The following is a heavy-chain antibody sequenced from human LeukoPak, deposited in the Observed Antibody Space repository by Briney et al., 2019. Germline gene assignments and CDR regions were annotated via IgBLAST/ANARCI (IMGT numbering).Heavy chain of an antibody. CDR3: AREGHGSVNWFDP. J-gene: IGHJ5*02. CDR1: GGSISSYY. D-gene: IGHD3-10*01. CDR2: IYYSGST. V-gene: IGHV4-59*12. Sequence: SQTLSLTCTVSGGSISSYYWSWIRQPPGKGLEWIGYIYYSGSTNYNPSLKSRVTISVDTSKNQFSLKLSSVTAADTTVYYCAREGHGSVNWFDPWGQGTLVIVSS.